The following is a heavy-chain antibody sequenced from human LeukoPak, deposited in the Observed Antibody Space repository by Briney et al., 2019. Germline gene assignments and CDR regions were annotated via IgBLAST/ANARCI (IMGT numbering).Heavy chain of an antibody. D-gene: IGHD3-16*01. J-gene: IGHJ4*02. CDR1: GYTFSSHG. CDR3: AKVSVCYGCYLDY. V-gene: IGHV3-23*01. CDR2: INGAGDNT. Sequence: GGSLRLSCAASGYTFSSHGLTWVRQAPGKGLEWVSTINGAGDNTNYAETVKGRFTISVDYSKNPLYLQMHSLRAEDTAIYYCAKVSVCYGCYLDYWGQGTLVTVS.